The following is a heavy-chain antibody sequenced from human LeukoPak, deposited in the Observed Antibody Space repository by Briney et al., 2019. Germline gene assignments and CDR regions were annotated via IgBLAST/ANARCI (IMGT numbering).Heavy chain of an antibody. J-gene: IGHJ4*02. V-gene: IGHV4-39*01. CDR1: GGSISSSSYY. CDR3: ARLVVGATLVPFDY. CDR2: IYYSGST. Sequence: SETLSLTCTVSGGSISSSSYYWGWIRQPPGKGLEWIGSIYYSGSTYYNPSLKSRVTISVDTSKNQFSLKLSSVTAADTAVYYCARLVVGATLVPFDYWGQGTLVTVSS. D-gene: IGHD1-26*01.